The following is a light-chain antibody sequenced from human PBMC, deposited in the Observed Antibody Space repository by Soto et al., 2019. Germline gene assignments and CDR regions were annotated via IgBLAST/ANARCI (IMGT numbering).Light chain of an antibody. CDR1: QGGSSSF. CDR3: QQYGTSPT. Sequence: EIAFSRSKGTLSLSPGERATLSCMASQGGSSSFVAWLQQKPGPPPRLLICGASSRAAGIADRFGGSGSGTDFTLTSRRLGPEDFAVYYSQQYGTSPTFGQGTKVDIK. J-gene: IGKJ1*01. V-gene: IGKV3-20*01. CDR2: GAS.